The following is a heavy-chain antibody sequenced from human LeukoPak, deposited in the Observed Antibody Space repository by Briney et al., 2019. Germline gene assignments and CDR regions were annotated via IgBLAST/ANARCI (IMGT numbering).Heavy chain of an antibody. CDR3: ARGRYIYGSPDDAFDI. V-gene: IGHV4-39*07. CDR2: IYDSAST. D-gene: IGHD5-18*01. CDR1: GGSISSSSYY. Sequence: PSETLSLTCTVSGGSISSSSYYWGWVRQPPGKGLEWIGSIYDSASTYYNPSLKSRVTMSVDTSKNQFSLKLSSVTAADTAVYYCARGRYIYGSPDDAFDIWGQGTMVTVSS. J-gene: IGHJ3*02.